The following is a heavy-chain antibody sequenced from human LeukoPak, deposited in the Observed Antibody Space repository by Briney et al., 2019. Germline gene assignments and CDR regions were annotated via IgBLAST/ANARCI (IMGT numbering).Heavy chain of an antibody. CDR1: GGSFSGYY. CDR2: INHSGST. CDR3: ARAGGYSSGSLDY. Sequence: PSETLSLTCAVYGGSFSGYYWSWIRQPPGKGLEWIGEINHSGSTNYNPSLKSRVTISVDTSKNQFSLKLSSVTAADTAVYYCARAGGYSSGSLDYWGQGTLVTVSS. V-gene: IGHV4-34*01. D-gene: IGHD6-19*01. J-gene: IGHJ4*02.